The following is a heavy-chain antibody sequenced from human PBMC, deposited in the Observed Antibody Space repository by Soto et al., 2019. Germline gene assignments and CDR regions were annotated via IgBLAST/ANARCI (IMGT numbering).Heavy chain of an antibody. D-gene: IGHD2-2*01. CDR2: IYYSGST. Sequence: SETLSLTCTVSGGSISSSSYYWGWIRQPPGKGLEWIGSIYYSGSTYYNPSLKSRVTISVDTFKNQFSLKLSSVTAADTAVYYCARRRGLYCSSTSCSTYYYYGMDVWGQGTTVTVSS. J-gene: IGHJ6*02. CDR3: ARRRGLYCSSTSCSTYYYYGMDV. CDR1: GGSISSSSYY. V-gene: IGHV4-39*01.